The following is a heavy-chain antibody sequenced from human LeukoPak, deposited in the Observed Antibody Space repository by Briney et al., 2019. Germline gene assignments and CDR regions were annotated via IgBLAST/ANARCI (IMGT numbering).Heavy chain of an antibody. CDR3: ARVRRELLHYYYYMDV. J-gene: IGHJ6*03. V-gene: IGHV6-1*01. Sequence: SQTLSLTCAISGDSVSSNSAAWNWIRQSPSRGLEWLGRTYYRSKWYNDYAVPVKSRITINPDTSKNQFSLQLNSVTPEDTAVYYCARVRRELLHYYYYMDVWGKGTTVTVSS. CDR2: TYYRSKWYN. CDR1: GDSVSSNSAA. D-gene: IGHD1-26*01.